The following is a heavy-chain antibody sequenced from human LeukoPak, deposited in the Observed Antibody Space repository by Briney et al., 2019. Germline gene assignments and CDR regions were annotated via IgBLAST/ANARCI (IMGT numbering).Heavy chain of an antibody. J-gene: IGHJ4*02. V-gene: IGHV3-30*02. D-gene: IGHD4-17*01. CDR2: IRYDGSRK. Sequence: GGSLRLSCGASGFTFSSYDMNWVRQAPGKGLEWVAFIRYDGSRKYYADSVKGRFTISRDNSKNTLYLQMNSLRAEDTAVYYCARVTTTVTSPLDYWGQGTLVTVSS. CDR3: ARVTTTVTSPLDY. CDR1: GFTFSSYD.